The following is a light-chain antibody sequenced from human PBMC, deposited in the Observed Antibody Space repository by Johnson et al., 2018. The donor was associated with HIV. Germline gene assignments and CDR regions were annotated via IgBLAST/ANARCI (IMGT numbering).Light chain of an antibody. J-gene: IGLJ1*01. V-gene: IGLV1-51*02. CDR1: NSNIGNNY. CDR3: GTWDNSLSTGAV. CDR2: ENN. Sequence: QSVLTQPPSVSAAPGQKVTISCSGSNSNIGNNYVSWYQQLPGKAPKLLIYENNKRPSGIPDRFSGSKSGTSATLGIAGLQTGDEADYYCGTWDNSLSTGAVLATGTKVPVL.